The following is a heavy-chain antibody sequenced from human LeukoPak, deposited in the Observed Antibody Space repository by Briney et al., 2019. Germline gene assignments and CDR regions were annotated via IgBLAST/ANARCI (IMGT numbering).Heavy chain of an antibody. CDR3: AIPYDSSGYYYGDAFDI. CDR1: GFTFSSYG. V-gene: IGHV3-30*02. D-gene: IGHD3-22*01. CDR2: IRYDGSNK. J-gene: IGHJ3*02. Sequence: GGSLRLSCAASGFTFSSYGMHWVRQAPGKGLEWVAFIRYDGSNKCYADSVKGRFTISRDNSKNTLYLQMNSLRAEDTAVYYCAIPYDSSGYYYGDAFDIWGQGTMVTVSS.